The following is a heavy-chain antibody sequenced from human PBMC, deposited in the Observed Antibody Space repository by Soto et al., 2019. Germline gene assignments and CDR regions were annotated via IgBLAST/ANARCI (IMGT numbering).Heavy chain of an antibody. D-gene: IGHD6-19*01. CDR3: ARDSYSSGFSGVVGAFAT. CDR2: IIPIFGTA. Sequence: GASVKVSCKASGGTFSSYAISWVRQAPGQGLEWMGGIIPIFGTANYAQKFQGRVTITADESTSTAYMELSSLRSGDTAVYYCARDSYSSGFSGVVGAFATWGSGKIVTV. J-gene: IGHJ3*02. V-gene: IGHV1-69*13. CDR1: GGTFSSYA.